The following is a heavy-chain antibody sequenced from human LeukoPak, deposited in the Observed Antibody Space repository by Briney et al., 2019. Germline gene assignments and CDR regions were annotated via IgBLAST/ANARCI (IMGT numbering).Heavy chain of an antibody. V-gene: IGHV4-59*01. CDR1: GGSIRSYY. CDR2: IYYSGST. Sequence: PSETLSLTCTVSGGSIRSYYWSWIRQPPGKGLEWIGCIYYSGSTNYNPSLKSRVTMSVDTSKNQFSLKLSSVTAADTAVYYCARGGPAAGTRWFDPWGQGTLVTVSS. J-gene: IGHJ5*02. CDR3: ARGGPAAGTRWFDP. D-gene: IGHD6-13*01.